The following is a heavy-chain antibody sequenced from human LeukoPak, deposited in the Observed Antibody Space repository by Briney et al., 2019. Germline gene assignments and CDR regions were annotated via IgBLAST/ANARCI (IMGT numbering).Heavy chain of an antibody. V-gene: IGHV3-15*01. J-gene: IGHJ4*02. CDR2: IKSETAGATT. CDR3: TTPPD. Sequence: GGSLRLSCEASGITIGDAWMSWVRQAPGKGLEWVGRIKSETAGATTDFAAPVKGRFTISRDDSKNTLYLQMNSLIIEDTAVYYCTTPPDWGQGTLVTISS. CDR1: GITIGDAW.